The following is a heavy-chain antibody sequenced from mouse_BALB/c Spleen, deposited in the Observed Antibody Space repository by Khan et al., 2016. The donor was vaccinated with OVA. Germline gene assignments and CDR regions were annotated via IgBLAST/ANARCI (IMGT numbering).Heavy chain of an antibody. Sequence: QVQLQQSGAELARPGASVKLSCKASGYTFTDYYINWVKQRTGQGLEWIGEISPGSGDTYYNEKFKGKATLTADKSSSTVYMQLSSLTAEASAVYFWARRYYFGYTFAYWGQGTLVTVSA. D-gene: IGHD1-2*01. CDR2: ISPGSGDT. J-gene: IGHJ3*01. V-gene: IGHV1-77*01. CDR3: ARRYYFGYTFAY. CDR1: GYTFTDYY.